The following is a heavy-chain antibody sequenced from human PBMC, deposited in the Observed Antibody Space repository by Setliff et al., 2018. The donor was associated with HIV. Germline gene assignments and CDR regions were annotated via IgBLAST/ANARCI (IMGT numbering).Heavy chain of an antibody. J-gene: IGHJ4*02. V-gene: IGHV3-21*01. Sequence: GGSLRLSCAASGFTFSSYWMHWVRQARGKGLELVSAISYSAGSTYYADSVKGRFTISRDNAKNSLYLQINSLRAEDTAVYYCARGPYYYDSSGPFDYWGQGTLVTVSS. D-gene: IGHD3-22*01. CDR3: ARGPYYYDSSGPFDY. CDR1: GFTFSSYW. CDR2: ISYSAGST.